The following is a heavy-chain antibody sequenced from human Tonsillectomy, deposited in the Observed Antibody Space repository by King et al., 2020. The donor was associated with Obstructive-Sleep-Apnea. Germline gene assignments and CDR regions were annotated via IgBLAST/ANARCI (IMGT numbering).Heavy chain of an antibody. J-gene: IGHJ6*02. CDR3: ARPYGSGTYYNLRAYYYGMDV. D-gene: IGHD3-10*01. CDR1: GGTFSSYA. Sequence: VQLVQSGAEVKKPGSSVKVSCQASGGTFSSYAISWVRQAPGQGLEWMGGIIPILDIVKSAQKFQGRVTISANKSTSTAYMELSSLRSEDTAVYYCARPYGSGTYYNLRAYYYGMDVWGQGTTVTVSS. V-gene: IGHV1-69*09. CDR2: IIPILDIV.